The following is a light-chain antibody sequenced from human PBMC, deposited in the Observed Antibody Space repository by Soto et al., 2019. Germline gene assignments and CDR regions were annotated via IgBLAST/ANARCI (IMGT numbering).Light chain of an antibody. CDR2: GAF. CDR3: QHYSGSSRT. J-gene: IGKJ1*01. CDR1: QSFGAKY. Sequence: EIVLTQSPGTLSLSPGERATLSCRASQSFGAKYLAWYQQIPGQTPRLLMYGAFIRAPGIPDRFSGSGSGPDFTLTISNLEPEDFAVYYCQHYSGSSRTFGPGTKVEIK. V-gene: IGKV3-20*01.